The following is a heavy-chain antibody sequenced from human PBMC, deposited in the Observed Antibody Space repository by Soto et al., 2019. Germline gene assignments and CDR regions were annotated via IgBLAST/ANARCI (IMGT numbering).Heavy chain of an antibody. CDR2: IIPIVGTA. J-gene: IGHJ4*01. CDR1: GGTFSSYA. Sequence: GASVKVSCKASGGTFSSYAISWVRQAPGQGLEWMGGIIPIVGTANYAQKFQGRVTITADESTSTAYMELSSLRSEDTAVYYCARDGLSGYYDRSGFYYSDHWGQGTMTTVSS. D-gene: IGHD3-22*01. CDR3: ARDGLSGYYDRSGFYYSDH. V-gene: IGHV1-69*13.